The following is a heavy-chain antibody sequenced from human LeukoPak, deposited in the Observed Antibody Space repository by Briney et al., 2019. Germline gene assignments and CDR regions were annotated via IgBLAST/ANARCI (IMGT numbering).Heavy chain of an antibody. J-gene: IGHJ4*02. D-gene: IGHD1-14*01. CDR3: AALDNGRDY. V-gene: IGHV3-74*01. CDR1: GFTFSSYW. Sequence: GGSLRLSCAASGFTFSSYWMSWVRQAPGKVLVWVSRIKRDGSSPAYADSVKGRFTISRDNAKNTLYLQMNSLRAEDTAVYYCAALDNGRDYWGQGTLVTVSS. CDR2: IKRDGSSP.